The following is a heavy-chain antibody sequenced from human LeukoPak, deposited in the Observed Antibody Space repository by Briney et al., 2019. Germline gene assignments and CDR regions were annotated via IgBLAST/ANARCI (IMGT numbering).Heavy chain of an antibody. CDR3: ARGDYYYYYMDV. V-gene: IGHV3-23*01. CDR1: GFTFSAYA. J-gene: IGHJ6*03. Sequence: PGGSLRLSCAASGFTFSAYAVSWVRQAPGKGLEWVSGISGSGGSTHYADSVEGRFTISRDNSKNTLYLQMNSLRAEDTAVYYCARGDYYYYYMDVWGKGTTVTVSS. CDR2: ISGSGGST.